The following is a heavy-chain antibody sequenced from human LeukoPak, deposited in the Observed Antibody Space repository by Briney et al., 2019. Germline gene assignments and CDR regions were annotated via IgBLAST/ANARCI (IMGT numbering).Heavy chain of an antibody. V-gene: IGHV1-2*02. J-gene: IGHJ4*02. Sequence: ASVKVSCKSSGFTFADEYIHWVRQAPGQGLEWMGWINPYSGAINYAQKFQGRVTLTRDTSISTAYMELSRLTSGDTAVYYCARDPKSQLLLDYWGQGTLVTVSS. CDR1: GFTFADEY. D-gene: IGHD2-2*01. CDR3: ARDPKSQLLLDY. CDR2: INPYSGAI.